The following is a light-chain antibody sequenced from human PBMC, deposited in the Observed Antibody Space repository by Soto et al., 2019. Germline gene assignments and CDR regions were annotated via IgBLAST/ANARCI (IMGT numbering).Light chain of an antibody. J-gene: IGLJ1*01. CDR2: EVT. Sequence: QSVVTQPASVSGSPGQSITISCTGTSSDVGAYNYVSWYQHHPGKVPKLLIYEVTNRPSGVSDRFSGSKSGNTASLTISGLQAEDEADYYCSSKRDSSTLFVFGTGTKVTL. CDR1: SSDVGAYNY. CDR3: SSKRDSSTLFV. V-gene: IGLV2-14*01.